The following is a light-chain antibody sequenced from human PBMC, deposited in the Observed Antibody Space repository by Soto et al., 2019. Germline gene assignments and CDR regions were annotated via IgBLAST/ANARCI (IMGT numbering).Light chain of an antibody. Sequence: EIVMTQSPDTLSVSPGERATLSCRASQRISSNLAWYQQKPGQAPRLLIYGASTRATGVPARFSGSGSETDFTLTISNLQSEDCAVYYCQQYGSSLLTFGGGTKVEIK. J-gene: IGKJ4*01. V-gene: IGKV3D-15*01. CDR2: GAS. CDR1: QRISSN. CDR3: QQYGSSLLT.